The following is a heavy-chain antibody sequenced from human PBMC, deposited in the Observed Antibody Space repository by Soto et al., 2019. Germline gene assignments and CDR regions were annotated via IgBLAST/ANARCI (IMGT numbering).Heavy chain of an antibody. V-gene: IGHV4-30-4*01. J-gene: IGHJ4*02. D-gene: IGHD2-15*01. CDR3: ARDRSSSPDYFDF. Sequence: SETLSLTCTVSGGSINSDDFYWSWIRQPPGEGLEWIGFIYYNGRTSYTPSLESRLAISLDTSKNQFSLRLSSVTAADTAVYYCARDRSSSPDYFDFWGPGTLVTVSS. CDR2: IYYNGRT. CDR1: GGSINSDDFY.